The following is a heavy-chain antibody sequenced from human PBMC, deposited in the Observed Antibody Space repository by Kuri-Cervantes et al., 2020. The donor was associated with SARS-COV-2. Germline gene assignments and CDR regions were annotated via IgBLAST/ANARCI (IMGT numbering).Heavy chain of an antibody. Sequence: GSLRLSCTVSGGSIGRRNYYWGWICQPPGKGLEWIGNIYYSGNTYYNPSLRSRATISEDTSKNQFSLKLSSVTAADTAVYYCATGYSSRGGFDPWGQGTLVTVSS. D-gene: IGHD6-13*01. V-gene: IGHV4-39*01. J-gene: IGHJ5*02. CDR2: IYYSGNT. CDR1: GGSIGRRNYY. CDR3: ATGYSSRGGFDP.